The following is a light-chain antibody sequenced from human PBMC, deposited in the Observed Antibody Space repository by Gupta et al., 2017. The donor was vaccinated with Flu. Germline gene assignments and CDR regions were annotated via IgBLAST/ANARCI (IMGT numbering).Light chain of an antibody. CDR1: SSNIGAGYD. CDR3: QSEESSRSGVV. Sequence: SVLTQPPSVSRAPGQRVTISCTGRSSNIGAGYDVHWYQQLPGTAPKLLIYGNSNRPSGVPERFSGSKSGTSASLAITGLQAEDEADYYCQSEESSRSGVVFGGGTKLTVL. J-gene: IGLJ2*01. CDR2: GNS. V-gene: IGLV1-40*01.